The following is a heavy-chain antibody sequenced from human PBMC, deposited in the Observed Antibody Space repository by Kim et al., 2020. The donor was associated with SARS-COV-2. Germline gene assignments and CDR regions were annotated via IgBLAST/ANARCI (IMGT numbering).Heavy chain of an antibody. CDR1: GFTFSNAW. CDR2: IKSKTDGGTT. J-gene: IGHJ3*02. Sequence: GGSLRLSCAASGFTFSNAWMSWVRQAPGKGLEWVGRIKSKTDGGTTDYAAPVKGRFTISRDDSKNTLYLQMNSLKTEDTAVYYCTTGTTVTTLDAFDIWGQGTMVTVSS. CDR3: TTGTTVTTLDAFDI. D-gene: IGHD4-17*01. V-gene: IGHV3-15*01.